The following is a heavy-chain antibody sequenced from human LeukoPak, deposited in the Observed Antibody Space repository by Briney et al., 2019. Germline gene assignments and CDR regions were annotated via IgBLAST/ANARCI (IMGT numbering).Heavy chain of an antibody. CDR1: GFTFSSYG. Sequence: RSGGSLRLSCAASGFTFSSYGMSWARQAPGKGVEWVSAISGSGGSTYYADYGKGRFTICRDNPKNTLYLQMNSLRAEDTAVYHCARDRNIAASGCWFDPWGQGTLVTVSS. CDR3: ARDRNIAASGCWFDP. V-gene: IGHV3-23*01. CDR2: ISGSGGST. D-gene: IGHD6-13*01. J-gene: IGHJ5*02.